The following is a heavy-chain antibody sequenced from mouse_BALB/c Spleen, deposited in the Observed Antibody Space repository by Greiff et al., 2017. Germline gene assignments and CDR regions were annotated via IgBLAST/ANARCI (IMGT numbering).Heavy chain of an antibody. J-gene: IGHJ1*01. CDR3: ARRGGDGYYDWYFDV. D-gene: IGHD2-3*01. CDR1: GFTFSSYA. CDR2: ISSGGSYT. V-gene: IGHV5-9-3*01. Sequence: DVKLVESGGGLVKPGGSLKLSCAASGFTFSSYAMSWVRQTPEKRLEWVATISSGGSYTYYPDSVKGRFTISRDNAKNTLYLQVSSLRSEDTAMYYCARRGGDGYYDWYFDVWGAGTTVTVSS.